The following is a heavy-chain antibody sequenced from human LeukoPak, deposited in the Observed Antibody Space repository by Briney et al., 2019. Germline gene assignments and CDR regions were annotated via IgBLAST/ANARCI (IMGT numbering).Heavy chain of an antibody. J-gene: IGHJ3*02. V-gene: IGHV4-61*02. Sequence: PSETLSLTCTVSGGSISSGSYYWSWIRQPAGKGLEWIGRIYTSGSTNYNPSLKSRVTISVDTSKNQFSLKLSSVTAADTAVYYCARDSGGVVVIPFDIWVQGTMVTVSS. CDR3: ARDSGGVVVIPFDI. CDR1: GGSISSGSYY. CDR2: IYTSGST. D-gene: IGHD3-22*01.